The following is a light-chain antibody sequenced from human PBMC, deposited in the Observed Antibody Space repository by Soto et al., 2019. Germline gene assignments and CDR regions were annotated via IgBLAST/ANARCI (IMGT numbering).Light chain of an antibody. CDR3: SSFAGINNLL. CDR1: SSDVGAYDY. Sequence: QSALTQPPSASGSPGQSVTSACTGTSSDVGAYDYVSWYQQHPGKAPKLMIYEVSQRPSGVPDRFSGSKSGNTASLTISGFRAEDEGDYYCSSFAGINNLLFGGGTKLTVL. V-gene: IGLV2-8*01. CDR2: EVS. J-gene: IGLJ2*01.